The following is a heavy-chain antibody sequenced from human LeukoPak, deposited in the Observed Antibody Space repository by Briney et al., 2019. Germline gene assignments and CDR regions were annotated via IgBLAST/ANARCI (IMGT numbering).Heavy chain of an antibody. D-gene: IGHD4-17*01. CDR1: GDSINSSSYY. V-gene: IGHV4-39*07. J-gene: IGHJ4*02. Sequence: PSETLSLTCTVSGDSINSSSYYWGWIRQPPGKGLEWIGEINHSGSTNYNPSLKSRVTISVDTSKNQFSLKLSSVTAADTAVYYCARGPNDYGDYQRDYWGQGTLVTVSS. CDR3: ARGPNDYGDYQRDY. CDR2: INHSGST.